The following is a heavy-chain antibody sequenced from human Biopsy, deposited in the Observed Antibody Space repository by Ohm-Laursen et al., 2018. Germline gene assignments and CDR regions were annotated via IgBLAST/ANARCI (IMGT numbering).Heavy chain of an antibody. J-gene: IGHJ1*01. CDR1: GGTFSNYG. CDR3: ATKLTGYFHH. CDR2: NIPILGTG. D-gene: IGHD3-9*01. V-gene: IGHV1-69*06. Sequence: SSVKVSCKAPGGTFSNYGVDWARQAPGQGLEWLGGNIPILGTGNYAQKFQDRVTVAADTSTSTATMELRSLRSDDTAVYYCATKLTGYFHHWGQGTLVIVSS.